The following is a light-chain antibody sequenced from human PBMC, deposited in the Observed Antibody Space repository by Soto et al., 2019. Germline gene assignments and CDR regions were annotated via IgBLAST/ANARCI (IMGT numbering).Light chain of an antibody. Sequence: DIPMTQSPSSLSASVGDRVTSTCRASQSIGRYLNWYQQKPGKAPKLLISAASSLQSGVPSRFSGSGSGTDFTLPISSLKPEDFATYYCQQSYSTPRTVGQGTKLEIK. V-gene: IGKV1-39*01. CDR3: QQSYSTPRT. CDR2: AAS. CDR1: QSIGRY. J-gene: IGKJ2*02.